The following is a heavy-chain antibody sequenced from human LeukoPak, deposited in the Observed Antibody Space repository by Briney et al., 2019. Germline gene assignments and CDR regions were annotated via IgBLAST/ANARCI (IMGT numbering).Heavy chain of an antibody. CDR3: ARGGERLINPSLSWFDP. Sequence: GESLQISCKGSGYSFTSYWIVWVRQMPGKGLEWMGIIYVGDSDTRYSPSFQGQVTISADKSISTAYLQWSSLKASDTGMYYCARGGERLINPSLSWFDPWGQGTLVTVSS. D-gene: IGHD6-25*01. V-gene: IGHV5-51*01. CDR2: IYVGDSDT. CDR1: GYSFTSYW. J-gene: IGHJ5*02.